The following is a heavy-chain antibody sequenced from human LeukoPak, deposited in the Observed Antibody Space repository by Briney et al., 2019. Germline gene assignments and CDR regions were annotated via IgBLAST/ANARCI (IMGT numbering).Heavy chain of an antibody. J-gene: IGHJ1*01. D-gene: IGHD6-13*01. V-gene: IGHV4-39*07. CDR1: GGSISSSSYF. CDR3: ARVGSSLYFQH. CDR2: IYYSGST. Sequence: SETLSLTRTVSGGSISSSSYFWGWIRQPPGKGPEWIGNIYYSGSTYYNPALKSRVTISVDTSKNQFSLKLSSVTAADTAVYYCARVGSSLYFQHWGQGTLVTVSS.